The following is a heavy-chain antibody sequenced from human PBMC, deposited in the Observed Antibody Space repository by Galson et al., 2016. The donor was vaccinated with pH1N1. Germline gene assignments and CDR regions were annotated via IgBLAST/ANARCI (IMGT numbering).Heavy chain of an antibody. CDR1: GFTFSVFA. Sequence: LRLSCAASGFTFSVFAMCWVRQAPGKGLEWVSGISASGASTHFADSMKGRFTISRDNSKNALYLEMNSLTGEDTAFYYCVKYDSSGYYYGRLANWGQGTLVTVSS. V-gene: IGHV3-23*01. CDR2: ISASGAST. J-gene: IGHJ4*02. D-gene: IGHD3-22*01. CDR3: VKYDSSGYYYGRLAN.